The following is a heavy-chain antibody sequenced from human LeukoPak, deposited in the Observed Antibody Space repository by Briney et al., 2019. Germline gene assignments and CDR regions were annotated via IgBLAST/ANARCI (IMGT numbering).Heavy chain of an antibody. CDR3: ARLYYDSSRWFWSDR. CDR1: GYSISSGYY. J-gene: IGHJ5*02. V-gene: IGHV4-38-2*01. Sequence: PSETLSLTCAVSGYSISSGYYWGWIRRPPGKGREGIGSIYHRGSTYYKPSLKSRVTISVDTSKNQFSLKLRSVTAADTSVYSCARLYYDSSRWFWSDRWGPRIPVTVSS. CDR2: IYHRGST. D-gene: IGHD3-22*01.